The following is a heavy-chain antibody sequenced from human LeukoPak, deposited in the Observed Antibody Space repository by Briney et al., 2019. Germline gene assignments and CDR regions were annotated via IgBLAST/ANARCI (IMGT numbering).Heavy chain of an antibody. CDR1: GFTFGDYA. Sequence: GGSLRLSCTASGFTFGDYAMSWVRQAPGKGLEWVSVIYSGGSTYYADSVKGRFTISRDNSKNTLYLQMNSLRAEDTAVYYCAREGGYPWGQGTLVTVSS. V-gene: IGHV3-66*01. D-gene: IGHD2-15*01. CDR2: IYSGGST. CDR3: AREGGYP. J-gene: IGHJ5*02.